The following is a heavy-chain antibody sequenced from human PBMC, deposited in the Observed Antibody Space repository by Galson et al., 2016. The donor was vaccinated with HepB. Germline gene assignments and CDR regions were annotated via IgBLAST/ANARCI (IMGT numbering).Heavy chain of an antibody. CDR1: GFTFNSYG. CDR2: IDSSGHST. J-gene: IGHJ6*02. V-gene: IGHV3-23*01. CDR3: AKAATPVFYYHGMEV. Sequence: SLRLSCAASGFTFNSYGMRWVRQAPGKALEWVAAIDSSGHSTYYTDSVTGRFTISRDKSKNTLYLQINSLRYEDTAVYYCAKAATPVFYYHGMEVWGQGTTVTVSS.